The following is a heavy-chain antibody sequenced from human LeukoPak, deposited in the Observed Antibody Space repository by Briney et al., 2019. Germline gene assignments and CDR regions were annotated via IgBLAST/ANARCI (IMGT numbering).Heavy chain of an antibody. CDR1: GFTFSDYY. CDR2: IKEDGSEK. V-gene: IGHV3-7*01. J-gene: IGHJ4*02. D-gene: IGHD3-22*01. CDR3: ARAPVGYDSSGFRHFDY. Sequence: GGSLRLSCAASGFTFSDYYMSWIRQAPGKGLEWVANIKEDGSEKNYVDSVKGRFTVSRDDAKNSLYLQMNSLRAEDTAVYYCARAPVGYDSSGFRHFDYWGQGTLVTVSS.